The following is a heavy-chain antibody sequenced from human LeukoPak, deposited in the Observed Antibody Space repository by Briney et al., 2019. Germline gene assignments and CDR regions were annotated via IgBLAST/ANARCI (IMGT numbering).Heavy chain of an antibody. CDR3: ARPAVAGRRHYYYYMDV. D-gene: IGHD6-19*01. CDR2: INHSGST. Sequence: SETLSLTCAVYGGSFSGYYWSWIRQPPGKGLEWIGEINHSGSTNYNPSLKSRVTISVDTSKNQFSLKLSPVTAADTAVYYCARPAVAGRRHYYYYMDVWGKGTTVTVSS. J-gene: IGHJ6*03. V-gene: IGHV4-34*01. CDR1: GGSFSGYY.